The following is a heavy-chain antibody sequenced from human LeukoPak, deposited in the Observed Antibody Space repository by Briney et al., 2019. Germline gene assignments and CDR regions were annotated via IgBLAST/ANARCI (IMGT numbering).Heavy chain of an antibody. CDR1: GYTLTELS. CDR3: ATDPPHVGLPPY. V-gene: IGHV1-24*01. D-gene: IGHD5-12*01. CDR2: FDPEDGET. Sequence: ASVKVSCKVSGYTLTELSMHWVRQAPGKRLEWMGGFDPEDGETIYAQKFQGRVTMTEDTSTDTAYMELSSLRSEDTAVYYCATDPPHVGLPPYWGQGTLVTVSS. J-gene: IGHJ4*02.